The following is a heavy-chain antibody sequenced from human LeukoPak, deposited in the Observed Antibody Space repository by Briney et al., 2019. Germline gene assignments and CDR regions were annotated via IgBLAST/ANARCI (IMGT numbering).Heavy chain of an antibody. CDR1: GFIVSSNY. D-gene: IGHD3-10*01. CDR2: IYSGGST. Sequence: PGGSLRLSCAASGFIVSSNYMSWVRQAPGKGLEWVSVIYSGGSTYYADSVKGRFTISRDNSKNTLYLQMNSLKTEDTAVYYCTTDRGAHWGQGTLVTVSS. V-gene: IGHV3-66*01. J-gene: IGHJ4*02. CDR3: TTDRGAH.